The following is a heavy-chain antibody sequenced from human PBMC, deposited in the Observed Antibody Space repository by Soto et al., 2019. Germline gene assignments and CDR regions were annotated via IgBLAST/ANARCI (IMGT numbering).Heavy chain of an antibody. CDR1: GGSFSGYY. J-gene: IGHJ1*01. CDR2: INHSGST. V-gene: IGHV4-34*01. CDR3: ARGTRRPGKYFHH. Sequence: SETLSLTCAVYGGSFSGYYWSWIRQPPGKGLEWIGEINHSGSTNYNPSLKSRVTISVDTSKNQVSLKLSSVTAADTAVYYCARGTRRPGKYFHHWGPDTLVTVSS. D-gene: IGHD2-2*01.